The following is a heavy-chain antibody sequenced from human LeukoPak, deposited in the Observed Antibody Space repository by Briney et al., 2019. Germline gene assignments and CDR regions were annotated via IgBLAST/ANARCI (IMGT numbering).Heavy chain of an antibody. V-gene: IGHV3-11*01. CDR3: ARGWAYGDKMDV. J-gene: IGHJ6*02. CDR2: ISGSSNTK. CDR1: GFTFSDYY. Sequence: GGSLRLSCAASGFTFSDYYMSWIRQAPGKGLEWVSYISGSSNTKYYADSVKGRFTISRDNAKNSLYLQMNNLRVEDTAVYYCARGWAYGDKMDVWGQGTTVTVSS. D-gene: IGHD4-17*01.